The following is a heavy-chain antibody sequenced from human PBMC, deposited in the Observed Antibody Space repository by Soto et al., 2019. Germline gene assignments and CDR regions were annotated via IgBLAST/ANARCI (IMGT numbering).Heavy chain of an antibody. CDR3: ARDGPLSAQYAFDI. Sequence: EASVKVSCKASGGTFSSYTISWVRQAPGQGLEWMGRINPNSGGTNYAQKFQGWVTMTRDTSISTAYMELSRLRSDDTAVYYCARDGPLSAQYAFDIWGQGTMVTVSS. CDR2: INPNSGGT. V-gene: IGHV1-2*04. CDR1: GGTFSSYT. J-gene: IGHJ3*02.